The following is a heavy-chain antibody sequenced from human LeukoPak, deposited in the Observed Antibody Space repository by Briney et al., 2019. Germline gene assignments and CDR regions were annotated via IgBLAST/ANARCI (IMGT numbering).Heavy chain of an antibody. D-gene: IGHD6-13*01. CDR1: GFTFSSYE. CDR2: ISSSGSTI. V-gene: IGHV3-48*03. J-gene: IGHJ6*03. CDR3: AKDSIGSYSSSWYGSIYYYYMDV. Sequence: GGSLRLSCAASGFTFSSYEMNWVRQAPGKGLEWVSYISSSGSTIYYADSVKGRFTISRDNAKNSLYLQMNSLRAEDTAVYYCAKDSIGSYSSSWYGSIYYYYMDVWGKGTTVTVSS.